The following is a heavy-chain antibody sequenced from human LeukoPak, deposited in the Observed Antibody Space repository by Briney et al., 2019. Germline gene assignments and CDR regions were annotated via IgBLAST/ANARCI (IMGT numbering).Heavy chain of an antibody. CDR1: GYTFTSYY. V-gene: IGHV1-2*02. Sequence: GASVKVSCKASGYTFTSYYIHWVRQAPGQGLEWMGWMNPNSGGTDYAQKFQGRVTMTRDTSISTAYMELSRLRSDDTALYYCTRAPSSGPFDYWGQGTLVTVSS. CDR2: MNPNSGGT. J-gene: IGHJ4*02. CDR3: TRAPSSGPFDY. D-gene: IGHD3-22*01.